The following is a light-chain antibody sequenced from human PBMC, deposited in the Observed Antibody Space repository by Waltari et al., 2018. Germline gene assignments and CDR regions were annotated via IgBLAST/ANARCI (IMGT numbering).Light chain of an antibody. Sequence: SYELTQPPSVSVSPGQTASITCSGDKLGNKYTYWYQQKPGQSPVLVIYQDTKRPSGIADRFSGSNSGNTATLTISGTQSMDEADYHCQAWDRSTVVFGGGTKLTVL. CDR3: QAWDRSTVV. CDR2: QDT. J-gene: IGLJ2*01. V-gene: IGLV3-1*01. CDR1: KLGNKY.